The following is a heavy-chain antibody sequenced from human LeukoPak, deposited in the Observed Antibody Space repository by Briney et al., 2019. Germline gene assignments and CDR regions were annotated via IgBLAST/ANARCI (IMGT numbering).Heavy chain of an antibody. J-gene: IGHJ3*02. CDR2: IYYSGST. CDR3: ARPMVRGVNDALDI. V-gene: IGHV4-59*08. D-gene: IGHD3-10*01. CDR1: GGSFSGYY. Sequence: SETLSLTCAVYGGSFSGYYWSWIRQPPGKGLEWIGYIYYSGSTNYNPSLKSRVTISVDTSKNQFSLELTSVTAADTAVYYCARPMVRGVNDALDIWGQGTMVTVSS.